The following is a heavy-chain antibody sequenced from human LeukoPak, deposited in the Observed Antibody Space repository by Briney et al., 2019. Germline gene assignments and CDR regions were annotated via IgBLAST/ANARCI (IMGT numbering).Heavy chain of an antibody. CDR1: GFTFSSYG. V-gene: IGHV3-33*01. CDR2: IWYDGSNK. Sequence: GGSLRLSCAASGFTFSSYGMHWVRQAPGKGLEWVAVIWYDGSNKYYADSVKGRFTISRDNSKSTLYLQMNSLRAEDTAVYYCARENSGSPWGALDDFDIWGQGTMVTVSS. D-gene: IGHD3-16*01. CDR3: ARENSGSPWGALDDFDI. J-gene: IGHJ3*02.